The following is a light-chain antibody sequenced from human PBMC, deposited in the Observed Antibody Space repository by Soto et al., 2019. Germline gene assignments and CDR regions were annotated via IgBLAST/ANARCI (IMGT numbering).Light chain of an antibody. CDR2: EVS. Sequence: QSVLTQPASVSGSPGQSITISCTGTSSDVGAYNYVSWYQHHPGKAPKLMIHEVSDRPSGVSTRFSGSKSGHTASLTISGLQAEEEADYSCSSYKSSSTYVFGTGTKVTV. J-gene: IGLJ1*01. V-gene: IGLV2-14*01. CDR1: SSDVGAYNY. CDR3: SSYKSSSTYV.